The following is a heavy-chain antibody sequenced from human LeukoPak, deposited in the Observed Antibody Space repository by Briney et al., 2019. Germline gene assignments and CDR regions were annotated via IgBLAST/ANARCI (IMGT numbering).Heavy chain of an antibody. V-gene: IGHV3-30*03. J-gene: IGHJ4*02. CDR1: GFTFSSYG. CDR3: VRGSKIRGVLPEGEFDY. Sequence: QPGGSLRLSCAASGFTFSSYGMHWVRQAPGKGLEWVAVISYDGKKNYYADSVKGRFTLTRDDSANTLYLQMNSLRAEDTAVYYCVRGSKIRGVLPEGEFDYWGQGALVTVSS. CDR2: ISYDGKKN. D-gene: IGHD3-10*01.